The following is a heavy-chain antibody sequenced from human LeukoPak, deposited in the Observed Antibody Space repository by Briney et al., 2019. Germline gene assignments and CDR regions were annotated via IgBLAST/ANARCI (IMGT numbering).Heavy chain of an antibody. V-gene: IGHV3-23*01. Sequence: GGSLRLSCAASGFTFSSYAMTWVRQAPGKGLEWVSGISDNGDSTHYADSVKGRFTISRDNSKSMLYLQMNSLRAEDTAVYYCARVDTVMAYYFDLWGQGTLVTVPS. CDR1: GFTFSSYA. D-gene: IGHD5-18*01. CDR3: ARVDTVMAYYFDL. CDR2: ISDNGDST. J-gene: IGHJ4*02.